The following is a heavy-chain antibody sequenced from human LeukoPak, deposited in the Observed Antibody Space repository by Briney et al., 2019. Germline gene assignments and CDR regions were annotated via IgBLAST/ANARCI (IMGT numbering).Heavy chain of an antibody. V-gene: IGHV1-2*02. Sequence: ASVKVSCKASGYTFTGYYMHRVRQAPGQGLEWMGWINPNSVDTNYAEKFQGRVTMTRDTSISTVYMELSRLRSDDTAVYFCARAPYFDSSGYDYWGQGTLVTVSS. CDR2: INPNSVDT. CDR1: GYTFTGYY. D-gene: IGHD3-22*01. CDR3: ARAPYFDSSGYDY. J-gene: IGHJ4*02.